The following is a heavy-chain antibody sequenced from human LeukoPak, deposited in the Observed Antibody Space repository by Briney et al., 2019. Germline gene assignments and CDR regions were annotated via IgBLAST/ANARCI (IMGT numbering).Heavy chain of an antibody. CDR3: AKDARRTNGWYFFDY. CDR1: GFAFSSLA. CDR2: ISDSGSLT. J-gene: IGHJ4*02. D-gene: IGHD6-19*01. Sequence: PGGSLSLSCAASGFAFSSLAMGWVRQAPGQGLEWVSVISDSGSLTYYADSVKGRFTISRDHSKNTLFLQMNSLRAEDTAVYYCAKDARRTNGWYFFDYWGQGTLLSVSS. V-gene: IGHV3-23*01.